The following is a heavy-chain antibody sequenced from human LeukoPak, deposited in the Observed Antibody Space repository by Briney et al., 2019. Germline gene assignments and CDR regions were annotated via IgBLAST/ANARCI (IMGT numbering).Heavy chain of an antibody. J-gene: IGHJ6*03. V-gene: IGHV1-69*05. CDR2: IIPIFGTA. CDR1: GGTFSSYA. CDR3: ARDPAANYYYYYMDV. D-gene: IGHD6-13*01. Sequence: ASVKISCKASGGTFSSYAISWVRQAPGQGLEWMGGIIPIFGTANYAQKFQGRVTMTRDTSTSTVYMELSSLRSEDTAVYYCARDPAANYYYYYMDVWGKGTTVTVSS.